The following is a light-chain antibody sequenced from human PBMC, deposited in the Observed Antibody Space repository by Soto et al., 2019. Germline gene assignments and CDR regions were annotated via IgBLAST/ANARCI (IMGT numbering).Light chain of an antibody. V-gene: IGLV2-14*03. J-gene: IGLJ2*01. Sequence: QSALTQPASVSGSPGQSITISCTGTSSDVGAYNYVSWYQQHPGKAPKLMIYDVNNRPSGVSNRFSGSKSDNTASLTVSGVEAEDEADYYCSSYTDSSTQVFGGGTKLTVL. CDR1: SSDVGAYNY. CDR2: DVN. CDR3: SSYTDSSTQV.